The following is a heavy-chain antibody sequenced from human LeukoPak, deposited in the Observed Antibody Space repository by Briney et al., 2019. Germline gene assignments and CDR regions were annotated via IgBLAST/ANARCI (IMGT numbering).Heavy chain of an antibody. V-gene: IGHV3-9*01. D-gene: IGHD6-19*01. CDR1: GFTFDDYA. Sequence: PGGSLRLSCAASGFTFDDYAMHWVRQPPGKGLEWVSGISWNSDTIAYADSVKGRFTISRDNAENSLYLQMNSLRDEDTAVYYCARDPYSGGYGAYYYYYMDVWGKGTTVTVSS. CDR3: ARDPYSGGYGAYYYYYMDV. CDR2: ISWNSDTI. J-gene: IGHJ6*03.